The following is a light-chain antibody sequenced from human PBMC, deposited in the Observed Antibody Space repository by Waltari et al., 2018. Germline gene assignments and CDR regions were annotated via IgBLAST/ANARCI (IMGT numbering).Light chain of an antibody. V-gene: IGKV1-6*01. CDR3: LQDYFYPWT. CDR2: AGS. J-gene: IGKJ1*01. CDR1: QGVRND. Sequence: QMTQSPSSLSASVGDNVTIPCRASQGVRNDLAWYQQKPGSAPKLLIFAGSTLKSGVPSRFSGSGSDTDFTLTINSLQPEDFATYFCLQDYFYPWTFGRGTTVEIK.